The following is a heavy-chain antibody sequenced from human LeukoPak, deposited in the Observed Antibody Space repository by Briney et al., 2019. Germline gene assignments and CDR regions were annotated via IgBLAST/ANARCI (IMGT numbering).Heavy chain of an antibody. CDR3: AKDLRGMVTGPFDY. CDR2: ISSSSSYI. V-gene: IGHV3-21*04. Sequence: GGSLRLSCAASGFTFSSYSMNWVRQAPGKGLEWVSSISSSSSYIYYADSVKGRFTISRDNSKNTLYLQMNSLRAEDTAVYYCAKDLRGMVTGPFDYWGQGTLVTVSS. CDR1: GFTFSSYS. J-gene: IGHJ4*02. D-gene: IGHD2-21*02.